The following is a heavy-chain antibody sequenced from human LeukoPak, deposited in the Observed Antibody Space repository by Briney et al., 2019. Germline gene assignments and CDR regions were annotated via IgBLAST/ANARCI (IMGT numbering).Heavy chain of an antibody. CDR1: GIILSSFS. CDR2: ISSSSGTI. J-gene: IGHJ4*02. V-gene: IGHV3-48*01. Sequence: GGSLRLSCETSGIILSSFSMIWGRPGPGEGVEWVSYISSSSGTISDADSVKGRFTISRDNAKNSLFLRMNSLRAEDTAVYYCARVRALDFESWGQGTLVTVSS. CDR3: ARVRALDFES.